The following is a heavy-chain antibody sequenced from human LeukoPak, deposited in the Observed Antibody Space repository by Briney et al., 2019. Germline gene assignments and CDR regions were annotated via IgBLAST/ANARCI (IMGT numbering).Heavy chain of an antibody. CDR2: INHSGST. Sequence: KPSETLSLTCAVYGASFSGYYWSWIRQPPAKGLEWIGEINHSGSTNYNPSLKSRVTISVDTSKNQFSLKLSSVTAADTGVYYCARGGCSSTSCYFDPWGQGTLVTVSS. V-gene: IGHV4-34*01. CDR1: GASFSGYY. CDR3: ARGGCSSTSCYFDP. J-gene: IGHJ5*02. D-gene: IGHD2-2*01.